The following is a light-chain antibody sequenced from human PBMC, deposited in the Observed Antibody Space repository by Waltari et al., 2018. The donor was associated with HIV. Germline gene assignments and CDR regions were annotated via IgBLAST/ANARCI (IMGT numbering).Light chain of an antibody. V-gene: IGKV3-20*01. CDR2: GAS. J-gene: IGKJ4*01. Sequence: EIVLTQSPDTLSSSPGERATLSCTASQSVTSGYLAWYQQKPGRTPRLVISGASSRATGSPDRFSGSGSGTHFTLTINGVEPEDFAVYFCQQYATSPELTFGGGTQLDIK. CDR3: QQYATSPELT. CDR1: QSVTSGY.